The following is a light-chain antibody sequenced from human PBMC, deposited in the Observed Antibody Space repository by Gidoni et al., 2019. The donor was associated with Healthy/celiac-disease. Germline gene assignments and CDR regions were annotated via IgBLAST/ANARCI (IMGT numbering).Light chain of an antibody. Sequence: EIVLTQSPGTLSLSPGERATLSCRASPSVSSSYLAWYQQTPGQAPRLLIYGASSRATGIPDRFSGSGSGTDFTLTISRLEPEDFAVYYYQQYGSSPPLTFGQXTRLEIK. CDR2: GAS. CDR3: QQYGSSPPLT. V-gene: IGKV3-20*01. CDR1: PSVSSSY. J-gene: IGKJ5*01.